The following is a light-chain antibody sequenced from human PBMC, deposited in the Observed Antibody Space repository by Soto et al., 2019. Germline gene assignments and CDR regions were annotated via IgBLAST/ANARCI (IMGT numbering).Light chain of an antibody. Sequence: QSALTQPASVSGSPGQSITISCTGTSSDVGSYKLVSWYQHHPGKAPKLMIYEASKRPSGVSNRFSGSKSGNTASLTISGLQAEDEADYYCCSYAGSSTLVFGGGTKVTVL. V-gene: IGLV2-23*01. J-gene: IGLJ2*01. CDR2: EAS. CDR1: SSDVGSYKL. CDR3: CSYAGSSTLV.